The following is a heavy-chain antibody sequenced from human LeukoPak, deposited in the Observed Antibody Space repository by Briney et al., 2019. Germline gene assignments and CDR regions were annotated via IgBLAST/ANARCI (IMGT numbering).Heavy chain of an antibody. CDR2: MNPNSGNT. CDR3: VRDLGGYCSSTSCYTEAFDI. J-gene: IGHJ3*02. D-gene: IGHD2-2*02. CDR1: GYTFTSYD. V-gene: IGHV1-8*01. Sequence: ASVKVSCKASGYTFTSYDINWVRQATGQGLEWLGWMNPNSGNTGYAQKFQGRVTMTRDTSISTAYMELSRLRSDDTAVYYCVRDLGGYCSSTSCYTEAFDIWGQGTMVTVSS.